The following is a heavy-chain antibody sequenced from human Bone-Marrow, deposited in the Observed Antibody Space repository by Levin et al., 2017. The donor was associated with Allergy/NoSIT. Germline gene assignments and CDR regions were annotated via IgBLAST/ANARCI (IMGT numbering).Heavy chain of an antibody. J-gene: IGHJ4*02. CDR1: GYTFSDYG. Sequence: GASVKVSCKASGYTFSDYGISWVRQAPGQGLEWMGWINVTNGHTNYVQKFQGRVTMTTDTSTRTAYMELRSLRSDDTAIYYCARGFDYWGQGTLVTVSS. CDR2: INVTNGHT. V-gene: IGHV1-18*01. CDR3: ARGFDY.